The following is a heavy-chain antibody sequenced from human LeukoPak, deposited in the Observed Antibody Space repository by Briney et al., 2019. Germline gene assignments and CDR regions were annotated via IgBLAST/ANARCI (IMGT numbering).Heavy chain of an antibody. Sequence: SETLYLTCSVSGVPISTCYWSWLRQSPGKELEGIAYVYYNGDIMYNPSLTSRVTISLYTSKNQVSLSVTSVTAADTAVYFCATTWYFDSRGYLFEDWGHGTLVTVSS. CDR2: VYYNGDI. CDR1: GVPISTCY. CDR3: ATTWYFDSRGYLFED. V-gene: IGHV4-59*01. J-gene: IGHJ4*01. D-gene: IGHD3-22*01.